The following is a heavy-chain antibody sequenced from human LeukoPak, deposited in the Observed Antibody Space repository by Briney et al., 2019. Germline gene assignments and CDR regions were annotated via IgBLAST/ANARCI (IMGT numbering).Heavy chain of an antibody. CDR2: IDSSGDNT. J-gene: IGHJ4*02. D-gene: IGHD6-19*01. Sequence: GGSLRLSCAASGFTFSSYAMSWVRQAPGKGLEWVSAIDSSGDNTYYADPVKGRFTISRDNSKNTLYPQMNSLRAEDTAIYYCVREQWLIGYHFDSWGQGTLVTVSS. CDR3: VREQWLIGYHFDS. V-gene: IGHV3-23*01. CDR1: GFTFSSYA.